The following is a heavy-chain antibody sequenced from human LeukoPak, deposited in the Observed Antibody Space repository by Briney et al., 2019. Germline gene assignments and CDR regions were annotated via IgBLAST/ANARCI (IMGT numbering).Heavy chain of an antibody. CDR1: GYTFTGYY. CDR3: ARESVDTAMVLASDI. Sequence: ASVKVSCKASGYTFTGYYMHWVRQATGQGLGWMGIINPSGGSTSYAQKFQGRVTMTRDTSTSTVYMELSSLRSEDTPVYYCARESVDTAMVLASDIWGQGTMVTVSS. V-gene: IGHV1-46*01. J-gene: IGHJ3*02. CDR2: INPSGGST. D-gene: IGHD5-18*01.